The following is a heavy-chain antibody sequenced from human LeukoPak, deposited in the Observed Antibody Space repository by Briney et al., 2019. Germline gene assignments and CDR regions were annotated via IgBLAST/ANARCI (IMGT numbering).Heavy chain of an antibody. CDR2: IIPILGIA. CDR1: GGTFSSYA. Sequence: SVKVSCKASGGTFSSYAINWVRQAPGQGLEWMGRIIPILGIANYAQTFQGRVTIPADKSTSTACMELSSLRSEDTAVYYCARGAVGATTLDYWGQGTLVTVSS. J-gene: IGHJ4*02. V-gene: IGHV1-69*04. CDR3: ARGAVGATTLDY. D-gene: IGHD1-26*01.